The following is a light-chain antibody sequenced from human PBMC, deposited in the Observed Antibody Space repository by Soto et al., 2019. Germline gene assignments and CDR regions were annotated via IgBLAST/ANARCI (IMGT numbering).Light chain of an antibody. CDR3: QQYNNWPPWT. CDR2: DAS. Sequence: DIQMTQSPSTLSASVGDRVTITCRASQSISSWLAWYQQKPGKAPKLLIYDASNLESGVPSRFSGSGSGTEFTLTISSLQPDDFAVYYCQQYNNWPPWTFGQGTKVEIK. J-gene: IGKJ1*01. V-gene: IGKV1-5*01. CDR1: QSISSW.